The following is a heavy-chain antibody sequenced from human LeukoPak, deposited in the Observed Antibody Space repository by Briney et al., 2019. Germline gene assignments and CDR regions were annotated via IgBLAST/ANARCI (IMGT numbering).Heavy chain of an antibody. CDR2: IWYDGSNK. D-gene: IGHD1-26*01. J-gene: IGHJ4*02. CDR3: ARDAGQWELLAPDY. CDR1: GFTFSSYG. Sequence: GGSLRLSCAASGFTFSSYGMHWVRQAPGKGLEWVAVIWYDGSNKYYADSVKGRFTISRDNSKNTLYLQMNSLRAEDTAVYYCARDAGQWELLAPDYWGQGTLVTVSS. V-gene: IGHV3-33*01.